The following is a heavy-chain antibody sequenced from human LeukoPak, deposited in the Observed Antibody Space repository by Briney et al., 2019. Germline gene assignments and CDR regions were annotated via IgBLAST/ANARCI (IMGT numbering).Heavy chain of an antibody. J-gene: IGHJ6*03. V-gene: IGHV7-4-1*02. D-gene: IGHD2-15*01. CDR1: GYTFTSYA. Sequence: GASVKVSCKASGYTFTSYAMNWVRQAPGQGLEWMGWINTNTGNPTYAQGFTGRFVFSLDTSVSTAYLQISSLKAEDTAVYYCARDGSSHLNHFSYYYYMDVWGKGTTVTVSS. CDR3: ARDGSSHLNHFSYYYYMDV. CDR2: INTNTGNP.